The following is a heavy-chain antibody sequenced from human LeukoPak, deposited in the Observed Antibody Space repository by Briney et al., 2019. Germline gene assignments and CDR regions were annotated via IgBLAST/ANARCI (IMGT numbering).Heavy chain of an antibody. CDR1: GFTFSSYG. CDR3: ARDLPRDIVATNGNFDY. CDR2: ISSSSSYI. J-gene: IGHJ4*02. D-gene: IGHD5-12*01. V-gene: IGHV3-21*01. Sequence: PGGSLRLSCAASGFTFSSYGMHWVRQAPGRGLEWVSSISSSSSYIYYADSVKGRFTISRDNAKNSLYLQMNSLRAEDTAVYYCARDLPRDIVATNGNFDYWGQGTLVTVSS.